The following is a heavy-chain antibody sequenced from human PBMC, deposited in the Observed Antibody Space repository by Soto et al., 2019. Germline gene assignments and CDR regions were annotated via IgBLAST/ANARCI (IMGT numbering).Heavy chain of an antibody. CDR3: AADRGSGSYYSYYYYYYGMDV. J-gene: IGHJ6*02. CDR1: GFTFTSSA. V-gene: IGHV1-58*01. CDR2: IVVGSGNT. Sequence: ASVKVSCKASGFTFTSSAVQWVRQARGQRPEWIGWIVVGSGNTNYAQKFQERVTITRGMSTSTAYMELSSLRSEDTAVYYCAADRGSGSYYSYYYYYYGMDVWGQGTTVTVSS. D-gene: IGHD3-10*01.